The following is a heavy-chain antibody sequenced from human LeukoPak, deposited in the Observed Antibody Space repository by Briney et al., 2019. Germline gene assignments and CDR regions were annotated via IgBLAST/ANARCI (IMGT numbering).Heavy chain of an antibody. CDR1: GFTFNSYA. V-gene: IGHV3-7*04. J-gene: IGHJ4*02. CDR3: ARDSPGYLAYDS. CDR2: IKEDGSAT. D-gene: IGHD1-1*01. Sequence: PGGSLRLSCAASGFTFNSYAMTWVRQAPGKGPEWVANIKEDGSATYYVDSVKGRFTISRDNAKKSLYLQMNSLRAEDTAVYYCARDSPGYLAYDSWCQGTLVTVSS.